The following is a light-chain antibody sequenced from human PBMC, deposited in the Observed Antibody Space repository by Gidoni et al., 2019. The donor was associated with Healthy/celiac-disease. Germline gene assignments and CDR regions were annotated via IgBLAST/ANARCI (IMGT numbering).Light chain of an antibody. J-gene: IGKJ1*01. CDR1: QGSSNS. CDR3: QQYYSTPRT. V-gene: IGKV1-NL1*01. CDR2: AAS. Sequence: DIQMPQSPPSLSASVGDRVTITCRASQGSSNSLAWYQQKPGKPPKLLLYAASSFQSGVPPRFSGSGSGTDYTLTISSLQPADFATYYCQQYYSTPRTFGQGTKVEIK.